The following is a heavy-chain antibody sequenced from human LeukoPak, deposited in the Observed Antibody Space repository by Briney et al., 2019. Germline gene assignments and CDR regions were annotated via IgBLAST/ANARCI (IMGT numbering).Heavy chain of an antibody. J-gene: IGHJ3*02. D-gene: IGHD6-13*01. CDR2: IIPIFGTA. CDR1: GGTFSNYA. V-gene: IGHV1-69*13. Sequence: SVKVSCKASGGTFSNYAISWVRQAPGQGLEWMGGIIPIFGTANYAQKFQGRVTITADESTSTAYMELSSLRSEDTAVYYCARETTYSSSWRDAFDIWGQGTMVTVSS. CDR3: ARETTYSSSWRDAFDI.